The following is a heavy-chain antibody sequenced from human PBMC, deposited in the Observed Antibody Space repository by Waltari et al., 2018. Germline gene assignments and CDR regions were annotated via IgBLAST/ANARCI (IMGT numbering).Heavy chain of an antibody. CDR2: ISAYNGNT. D-gene: IGHD6-13*01. CDR1: GYTFTSSD. J-gene: IGHJ3*02. CDR3: AGGRSSSWPVDAFDI. V-gene: IGHV1-18*01. Sequence: QVQLVQSGAEVKKPGASVKVSCKASGYTFTSSDINWVRQATGQGLEWMGWISAYNGNTNYAQKLQGRVTMTTDTSTSTAYMELRSLRSDDTAVYYCAGGRSSSWPVDAFDIWGQGTMVTVSS.